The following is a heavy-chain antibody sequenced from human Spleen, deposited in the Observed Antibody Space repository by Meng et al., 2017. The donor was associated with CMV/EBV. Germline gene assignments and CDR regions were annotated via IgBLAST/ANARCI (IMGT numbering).Heavy chain of an antibody. D-gene: IGHD1-1*01. J-gene: IGHJ6*02. CDR1: GGSISSSSYY. CDR3: AREGGSSDGSYYYGMDV. V-gene: IGHV4-39*07. Sequence: SETLSLTCTVSGGSISSSSYYWGWIRQPPGKGLEWIGSIYYNRTMFYNSSLESRVTISVDTSKNQFSLKLSSVTAADTAVYYCAREGGSSDGSYYYGMDVWGQGTTVTVSS. CDR2: IYYNRTM.